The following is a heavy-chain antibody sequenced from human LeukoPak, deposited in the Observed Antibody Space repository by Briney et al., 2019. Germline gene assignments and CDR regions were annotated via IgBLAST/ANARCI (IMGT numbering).Heavy chain of an antibody. CDR2: ISTDGSVT. Sequence: QPGGSLRLSCAPSVFTFSTYWMHWVRRAPGKGLVWVSRISTDGSVTSYADSEKGRFTISRDNAKNTMYLKRNSLRAEDTAVYYCARIGGSGSYSGHYFDHWGQGTLVTVSS. CDR1: VFTFSTYW. CDR3: ARIGGSGSYSGHYFDH. D-gene: IGHD3-10*01. V-gene: IGHV3-74*01. J-gene: IGHJ4*02.